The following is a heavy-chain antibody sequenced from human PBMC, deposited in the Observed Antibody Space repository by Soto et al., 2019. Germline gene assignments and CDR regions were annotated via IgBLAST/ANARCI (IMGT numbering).Heavy chain of an antibody. J-gene: IGHJ4*02. V-gene: IGHV3-30-3*01. CDR3: ARDMRVAGAGTGANTNDF. CDR2: ISYDGSNK. D-gene: IGHD6-19*01. CDR1: GFTFSSYA. Sequence: QVQLVESGGGVVQPGRSLRLSCAASGFTFSSYAMHWVRQAPGKGLEWVAVISYDGSNKYYADSVKGRFTISRDNSKNTLYLQMNSLRAEDTAVYYCARDMRVAGAGTGANTNDFWGQGTLVTVSS.